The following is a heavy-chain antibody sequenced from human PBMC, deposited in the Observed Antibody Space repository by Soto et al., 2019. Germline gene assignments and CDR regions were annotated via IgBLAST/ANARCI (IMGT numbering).Heavy chain of an antibody. CDR1: GFTFSNYA. CDR3: ARDFHSPYDFWSGKYYFYGIDV. D-gene: IGHD3-3*01. V-gene: IGHV3-30*14. J-gene: IGHJ6*02. CDR2: ISFDGSDQ. Sequence: PGGSLRLSCAASGFTFSNYAFHWVRQAPGKGLEWVAVISFDGSDQYYADSVKGRFTISRDYSKKTLYLQMNSLRPEDTAVYSRARDFHSPYDFWSGKYYFYGIDVWGQGTTVTVSS.